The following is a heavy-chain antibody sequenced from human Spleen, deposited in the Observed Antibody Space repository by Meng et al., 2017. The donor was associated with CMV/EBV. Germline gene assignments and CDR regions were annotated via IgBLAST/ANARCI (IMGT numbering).Heavy chain of an antibody. CDR3: ARGILSGYDLDL. CDR1: GYTFSRYG. J-gene: IGHJ4*02. Sequence: ASVKVSCKASGYTFSRYGISWVRQAPGQGLEWLGWVGGCDGDTNYAPELQGRVTMTTDTATNTAYMELRSLRSDDTAVYYCARGILSGYDLDLWGQGTLVTVSS. D-gene: IGHD5-12*01. CDR2: VGGCDGDT. V-gene: IGHV1-18*01.